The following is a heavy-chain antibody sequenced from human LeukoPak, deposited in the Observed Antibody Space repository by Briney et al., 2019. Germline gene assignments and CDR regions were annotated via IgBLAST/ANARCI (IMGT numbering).Heavy chain of an antibody. Sequence: GGSLRLSCAASGFTFSSYGMSWVRQAPGKGLEWVSAISGSGGSTYYAGSVKGRFTISRDNSKNTLYLQMNSLRAEDTAVYYCAKDRRFMVRGVFDYWGQGTLVTVSP. D-gene: IGHD3-10*01. CDR2: ISGSGGST. V-gene: IGHV3-23*01. CDR3: AKDRRFMVRGVFDY. J-gene: IGHJ4*02. CDR1: GFTFSSYG.